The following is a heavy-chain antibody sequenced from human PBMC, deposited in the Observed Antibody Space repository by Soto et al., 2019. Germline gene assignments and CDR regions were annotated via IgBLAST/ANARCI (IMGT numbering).Heavy chain of an antibody. CDR2: IYYSGST. CDR3: ARAPYYYDSSGYQTSVFDN. J-gene: IGHJ4*02. V-gene: IGHV4-31*03. CDR1: GGSISNGGYY. Sequence: SSETLSLTCSVSGGSISNGGYYWSWIRQHPGKGLEWIGYIYYSGSTYYNPSLKSRVTISIDTSKNQLSLKLSSVTAADTAVYYCARAPYYYDSSGYQTSVFDNWGQGALVTVSS. D-gene: IGHD3-22*01.